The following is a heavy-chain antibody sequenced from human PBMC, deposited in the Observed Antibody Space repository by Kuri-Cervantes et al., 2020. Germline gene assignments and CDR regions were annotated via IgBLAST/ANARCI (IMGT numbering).Heavy chain of an antibody. CDR1: GFTFSSHS. J-gene: IGHJ4*02. D-gene: IGHD3-22*01. CDR2: ISSSSSYI. CDR3: ARAGYDSSGYRRGPFDY. V-gene: IGHV3-21*01. Sequence: GESLKISCAASGFTFSSHSMNWVRQAPGKGLEWVSSISSSSSYIYYADSVKGRFTISRDNAKNSLYLQMNSLRAEDTAVYYCARAGYDSSGYRRGPFDYWGQGTLVTVSS.